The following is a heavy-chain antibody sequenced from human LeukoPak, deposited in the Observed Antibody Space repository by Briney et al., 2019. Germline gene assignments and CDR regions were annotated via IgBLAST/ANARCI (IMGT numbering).Heavy chain of an antibody. CDR2: IIPIFGTA. CDR1: GGTFSSYA. V-gene: IGHV1-69*13. Sequence: SVKVSCKASGGTFSSYAISWVRQAPGQGLEWMGGIIPIFGTANYAQKFQGRVTITADESTSTAYMELSSLRSEDTAVYYCAAAARCYDSSGYNTRLDLYYFDYWGQGTLVTVSS. J-gene: IGHJ4*02. CDR3: AAAARCYDSSGYNTRLDLYYFDY. D-gene: IGHD3-22*01.